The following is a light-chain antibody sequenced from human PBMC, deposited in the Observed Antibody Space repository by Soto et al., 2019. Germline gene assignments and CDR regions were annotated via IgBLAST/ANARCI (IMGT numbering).Light chain of an antibody. CDR3: QQRSNWPSLT. J-gene: IGKJ4*01. V-gene: IGKV3-11*01. Sequence: EIVLIQSPATLSLSPGERATLSCRASQSVGSYLAWYQHKTGQAPRLLISDASNRATGIPARFSGSGSETDFTLTISSLEPEDSAVYYCQQRSNWPSLTFGGGTKVDIK. CDR2: DAS. CDR1: QSVGSY.